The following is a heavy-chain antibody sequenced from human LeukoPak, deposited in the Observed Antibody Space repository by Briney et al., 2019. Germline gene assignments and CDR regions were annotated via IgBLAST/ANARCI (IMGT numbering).Heavy chain of an antibody. Sequence: PSETLSLTCTVSGGSISSYYWSWIRQPPGKGLEWIGYIYYSGSTNYNPSLKSRVTISVDTSKNQFSLKLSSVTAADTAVYYCARADYYDSYMDVWGKGTTVTTSS. D-gene: IGHD3-22*01. CDR2: IYYSGST. CDR1: GGSISSYY. J-gene: IGHJ6*03. V-gene: IGHV4-59*01. CDR3: ARADYYDSYMDV.